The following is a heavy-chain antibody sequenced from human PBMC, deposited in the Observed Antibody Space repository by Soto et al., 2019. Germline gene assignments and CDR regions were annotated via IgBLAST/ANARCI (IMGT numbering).Heavy chain of an antibody. CDR1: GDSVSSNSAA. Sequence: SQTLSLTCAISGDSVSSNSAAWNWIRQSPSRGLEWLGRTYYRSKWYNDYAVSVKSRITINPDTSKNQFSLQLNSVTPEDTAVYYCARDFRSSGWPKRGHFDYWGQGTLVTVSS. CDR3: ARDFRSSGWPKRGHFDY. CDR2: TYYRSKWYN. D-gene: IGHD6-19*01. V-gene: IGHV6-1*01. J-gene: IGHJ4*02.